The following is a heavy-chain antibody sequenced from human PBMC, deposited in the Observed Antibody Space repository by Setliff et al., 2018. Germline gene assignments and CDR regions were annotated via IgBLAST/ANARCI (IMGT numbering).Heavy chain of an antibody. CDR2: IYYSGST. CDR3: ARAPPNRYSGSYEYFYMDV. V-gene: IGHV4-59*01. D-gene: IGHD1-26*01. J-gene: IGHJ6*03. CDR1: GGSFRNYY. Sequence: SETLSLTCAVYGGSFRNYYWSWIRQHPGKGLEWIGYIYYSGSTYYNPSLKSRVTISVDTSKNQFSLKLSSVTAADTAVYYCARAPPNRYSGSYEYFYMDVWGKGTTVTVS.